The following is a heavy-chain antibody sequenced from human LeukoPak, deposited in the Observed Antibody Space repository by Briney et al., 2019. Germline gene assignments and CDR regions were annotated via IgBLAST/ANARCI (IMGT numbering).Heavy chain of an antibody. V-gene: IGHV3-53*01. Sequence: PGGSLRLSCAASGFTVSSNYMSWVRQAPGKGLEWVSVIYSGGSTYYADSVKGRFTISRDNSKNTLYLQMNSLRAEDTAVYYCARDGPGITMVRGVHLYWGQGTLVTVSS. J-gene: IGHJ4*02. CDR1: GFTVSSNY. D-gene: IGHD3-10*01. CDR3: ARDGPGITMVRGVHLY. CDR2: IYSGGST.